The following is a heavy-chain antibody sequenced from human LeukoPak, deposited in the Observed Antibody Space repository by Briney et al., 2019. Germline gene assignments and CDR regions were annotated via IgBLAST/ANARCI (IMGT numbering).Heavy chain of an antibody. CDR1: RYTFSIYG. D-gene: IGHD6-13*01. J-gene: IGHJ6*03. CDR2: IIPIFGTA. Sequence: GASVRVSCKASRYTFSIYGFSWVRQAPGQGLEWMGGIIPIFGTANYAQKFQGRVTITADKSTSTAYMELSSLRSEDTAVYYCARAAAAGPVSRSEYYYYYYMDVWGKGTTVTVSS. CDR3: ARAAAAGPVSRSEYYYYYYMDV. V-gene: IGHV1-69*06.